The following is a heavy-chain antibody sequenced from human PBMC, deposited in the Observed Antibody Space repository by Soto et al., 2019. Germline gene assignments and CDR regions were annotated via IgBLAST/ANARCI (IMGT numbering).Heavy chain of an antibody. CDR3: ARYYYGSGSYWYFDL. CDR1: GFTFSSYA. Sequence: PGGSLRLSCAASGFTFSSYAMSWVRQAPGKGLEWVSAISGSGGSTYYADSVKGRFTISRDNSKNSLYLQMNSLRAEDTALYYCARYYYGSGSYWYFDLWAVAPWSPSPQ. D-gene: IGHD3-10*01. V-gene: IGHV3-23*01. CDR2: ISGSGGST. J-gene: IGHJ2*01.